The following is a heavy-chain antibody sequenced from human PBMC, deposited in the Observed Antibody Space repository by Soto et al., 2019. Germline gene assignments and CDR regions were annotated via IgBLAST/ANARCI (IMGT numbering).Heavy chain of an antibody. CDR2: IYYSGST. V-gene: IGHV4-28*03. Sequence: SETLSLTCAVSGYSISSSNWWGWIRQPPGKGLEWIGYIYYSGSTYYSPSLKSRVAMSVDTSKNQFSLKLSSVTAVDTAVYYCARAGGADAFDFWGQGTMVTVSS. D-gene: IGHD2-21*01. J-gene: IGHJ3*01. CDR3: ARAGGADAFDF. CDR1: GYSISSSNW.